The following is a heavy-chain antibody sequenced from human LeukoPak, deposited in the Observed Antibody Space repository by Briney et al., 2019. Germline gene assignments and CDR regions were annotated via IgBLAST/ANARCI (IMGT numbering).Heavy chain of an antibody. D-gene: IGHD3-10*01. V-gene: IGHV3-7*01. J-gene: IGHJ4*02. CDR3: ARIYYFGDNNWRYFDN. CDR2: IDPDGSEK. CDR1: GFTFSSYA. Sequence: SGGSLRLSCAASGFTFSSYAMSWVRQAPGKGLEWVANIDPDGSEKQYGDSVKGRFTTSGDNAKNSLYLQMNSLRAEDTAIYYCARIYYFGDNNWRYFDNWGQGTLVTVSS.